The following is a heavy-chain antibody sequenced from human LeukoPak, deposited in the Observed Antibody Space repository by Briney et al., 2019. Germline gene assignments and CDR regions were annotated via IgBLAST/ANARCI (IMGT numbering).Heavy chain of an antibody. CDR1: GYTFTSYG. D-gene: IGHD6-13*01. Sequence: ASVKVSCKASGYTFTSYGISWVRQAPGQGLEWMGWISAYNSNTNYAQKLQGRVTMTTDTSTSTAYMELRSLRSDDTAVYYCARLAGYSSSWYYFDYWGQGTLVTVSS. J-gene: IGHJ4*02. CDR2: ISAYNSNT. V-gene: IGHV1-18*01. CDR3: ARLAGYSSSWYYFDY.